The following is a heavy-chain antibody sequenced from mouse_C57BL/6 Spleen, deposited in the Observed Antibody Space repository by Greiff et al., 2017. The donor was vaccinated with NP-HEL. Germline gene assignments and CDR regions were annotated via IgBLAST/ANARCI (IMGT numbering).Heavy chain of an antibody. CDR1: GYTFTSYW. CDR2: IDPSDSYT. CDR3: ARGDVFDY. D-gene: IGHD3-3*01. J-gene: IGHJ2*01. Sequence: QVQLQQSGAELVMPGASVKLSCKASGYTFTSYWMHWVKQRPGQGLEWIGEIDPSDSYTNYNQKVKGKSTLTVDKSSSTAYMQLSSLTSEDSAVYYCARGDVFDYWGQGTTLTVSS. V-gene: IGHV1-69*01.